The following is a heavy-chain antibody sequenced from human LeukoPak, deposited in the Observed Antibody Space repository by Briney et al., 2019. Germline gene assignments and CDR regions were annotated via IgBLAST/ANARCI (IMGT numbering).Heavy chain of an antibody. J-gene: IGHJ6*03. D-gene: IGHD3-3*01. V-gene: IGHV1-18*01. CDR2: ISAYNGNT. CDR1: GYTFTSYG. CDR3: ARVPPYYDFWSGSSLYYYHYYMDV. Sequence: ASVKVSCKASGYTFTSYGISWVRQAPGQGLEWMGWISAYNGNTNYAQKLQGRVTMTTDTSTSTAYMELRSLRSDDTAVYYCARVPPYYDFWSGSSLYYYHYYMDVWGKGTTVTVSS.